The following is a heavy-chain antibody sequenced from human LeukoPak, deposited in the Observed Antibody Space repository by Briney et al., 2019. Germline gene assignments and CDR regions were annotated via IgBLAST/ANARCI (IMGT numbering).Heavy chain of an antibody. CDR3: ARARYGSSWIDY. CDR1: GFTVSGNY. CDR2: IYSGGST. D-gene: IGHD6-13*01. J-gene: IGHJ4*02. Sequence: GGSLGLSCAASGFTVSGNYMNWVRQAPGKGLEWVSVIYSGGSTYYADSVKGRFTISRDNSKNTLYLQMNSLRAEDTAVYYCARARYGSSWIDYWGQGTLVTVSS. V-gene: IGHV3-53*01.